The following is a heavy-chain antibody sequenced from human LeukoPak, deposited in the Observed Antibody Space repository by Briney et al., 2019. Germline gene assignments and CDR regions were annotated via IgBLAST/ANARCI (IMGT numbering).Heavy chain of an antibody. J-gene: IGHJ3*02. CDR3: ARRPDYGDSIRSPGAFDI. Sequence: SETLSLTCTVSGDSLNTYYWTWIRQPPGKGLEWIGYIYYSGGASYNPSLKSRVTISVDMSKNQFSLKLGSVTAADTAVYYCARRPDYGDSIRSPGAFDIWGQGTMVTVSS. CDR1: GDSLNTYY. CDR2: IYYSGGA. D-gene: IGHD4-17*01. V-gene: IGHV4-59*08.